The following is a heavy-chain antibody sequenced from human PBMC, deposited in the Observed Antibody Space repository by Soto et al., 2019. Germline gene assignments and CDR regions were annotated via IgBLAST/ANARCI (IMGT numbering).Heavy chain of an antibody. Sequence: SGPTLVNPTQTLTLTCTFSGFSLSTSGVGVGWIRQPPGRALEWLALIYWNDDKRYSPSLKSRLTITKDTSKNQVVLTMTNMDPVDTATYYCAHRPSGWYLFDYWGQGTLVTVSS. CDR1: GFSLSTSGVG. CDR2: IYWNDDK. CDR3: AHRPSGWYLFDY. D-gene: IGHD6-19*01. V-gene: IGHV2-5*01. J-gene: IGHJ4*02.